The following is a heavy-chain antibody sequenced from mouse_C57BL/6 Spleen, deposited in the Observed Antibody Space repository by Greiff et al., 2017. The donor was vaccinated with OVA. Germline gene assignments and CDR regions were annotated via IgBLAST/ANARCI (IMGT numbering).Heavy chain of an antibody. CDR3: ARPAGERYFDY. CDR2: IYPGSGST. CDR1: GYTFTSYW. Sequence: VQLVESGAELVKPGASVKMSCKASGYTFTSYWITWVKQRPGQGLEWIGDIYPGSGSTNYTEKFKSKATLTVDTSSSTAYMQLSSLTSEDSAVYYCARPAGERYFDYWGQGTTLTVSS. J-gene: IGHJ2*01. V-gene: IGHV1-55*01.